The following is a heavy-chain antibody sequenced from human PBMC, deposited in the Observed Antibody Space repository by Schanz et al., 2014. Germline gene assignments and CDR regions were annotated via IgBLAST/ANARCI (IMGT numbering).Heavy chain of an antibody. CDR2: ISTSSSYI. Sequence: EVQLVESGGGLVRPGGSLRLSCAASGFSFSDYNMNWVRQAPGKGLEWVSSISTSSSYIFYADSVKGRFTISRDNAKNSLYLQMNSLRAEDTAVYYCARGGGAAASTWGQGTLVTVSS. CDR3: ARGGGAAAST. CDR1: GFSFSDYN. D-gene: IGHD6-13*01. V-gene: IGHV3-21*01. J-gene: IGHJ5*02.